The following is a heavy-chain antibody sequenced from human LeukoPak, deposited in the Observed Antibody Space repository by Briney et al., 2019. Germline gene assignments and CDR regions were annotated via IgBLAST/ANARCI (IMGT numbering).Heavy chain of an antibody. D-gene: IGHD2-2*01. CDR3: AREGIVVVPAAMPGWFDP. CDR2: ISAYNGNT. CDR1: GYTFTSYG. Sequence: ASVKVSCTASGYTFTSYGISWVRQAPGQGLEWMGWISAYNGNTNYAQKLQGRVTMTTDTSTSTAYMELRSLRSDDTAVYYCAREGIVVVPAAMPGWFDPWGQGTLVTVSS. J-gene: IGHJ5*02. V-gene: IGHV1-18*01.